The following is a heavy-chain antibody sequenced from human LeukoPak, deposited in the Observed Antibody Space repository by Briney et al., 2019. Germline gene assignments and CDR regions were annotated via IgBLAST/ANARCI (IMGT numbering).Heavy chain of an antibody. CDR1: GGSISSGGYY. Sequence: SETLSLTCTVSGGSISSGGYYWSWIRQPPGKGLEWIGEINHSGSTNYNPSLKSRVTISVDTSKNQFSLKLSSVTAADTAVYYCARMDTAGGRGYWGQGTLVTVSS. J-gene: IGHJ4*02. CDR3: ARMDTAGGRGY. V-gene: IGHV4-39*07. CDR2: INHSGST. D-gene: IGHD5-18*01.